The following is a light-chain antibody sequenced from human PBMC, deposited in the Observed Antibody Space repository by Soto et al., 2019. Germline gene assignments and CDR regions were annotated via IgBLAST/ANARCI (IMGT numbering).Light chain of an antibody. CDR1: QSVSSSY. V-gene: IGKV3-20*01. J-gene: IGKJ4*01. Sequence: DIVLTQSPGTLSLSPGERATLSCRASQSVSSSYLAWYQQKPGQAPRLLIYGASSRATGIPDRLSGSGSGTDFTLTISRLEAEDFAVYYCQQYGSSPPFTVGGGTKVEIK. CDR2: GAS. CDR3: QQYGSSPPFT.